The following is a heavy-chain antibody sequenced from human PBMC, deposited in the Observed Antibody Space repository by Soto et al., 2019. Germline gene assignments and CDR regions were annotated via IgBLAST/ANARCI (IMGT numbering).Heavy chain of an antibody. CDR1: GYSFTTYW. CDR3: ARKDIAGNSVDF. Sequence: GESLKISCKASGYSFTTYWIGWVRQMPGKGLEWMGIIYPGDSDTRYSPSFQGQVTISADKSISTAYLQWSSLKASDSAMFYCARKDIAGNSVDFWGQGTLVTVS. J-gene: IGHJ4*02. CDR2: IYPGDSDT. D-gene: IGHD6-13*01. V-gene: IGHV5-51*01.